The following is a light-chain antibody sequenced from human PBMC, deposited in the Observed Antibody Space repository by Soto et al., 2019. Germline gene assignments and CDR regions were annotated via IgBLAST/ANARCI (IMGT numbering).Light chain of an antibody. CDR3: QQYNSYSWT. CDR1: QSISSW. CDR2: KAS. V-gene: IGKV1-5*03. J-gene: IGKJ1*01. Sequence: DIQMTQSPSTLSASVGDRVTITCRASQSISSWLAWYQQKPGKAPKLLIYKASSLESGVPSRFSGSGSGTEFTLTISSLQPDDFATYYCQQYNSYSWTFGQGTKVASK.